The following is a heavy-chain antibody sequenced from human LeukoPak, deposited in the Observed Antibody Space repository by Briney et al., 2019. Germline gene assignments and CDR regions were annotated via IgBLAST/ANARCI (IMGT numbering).Heavy chain of an antibody. CDR2: VNEDGSEK. V-gene: IGHV3-7*04. CDR3: ARGKGWIDP. Sequence: GGSLRLSCAASGFTYTKNWMSWFRQAPGKGLEWVGNVNEDGSEKNYVDSVKGRFTISRDNAKNSVYLQMNNLRVEEMAMYYCARGKGWIDPWGQGTLVTVSS. CDR1: GFTYTKNW. J-gene: IGHJ5*02.